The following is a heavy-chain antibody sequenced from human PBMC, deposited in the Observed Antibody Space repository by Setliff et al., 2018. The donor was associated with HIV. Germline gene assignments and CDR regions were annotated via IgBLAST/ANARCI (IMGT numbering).Heavy chain of an antibody. V-gene: IGHV3-9*01. CDR2: ITWNSGTI. Sequence: GGSLRLSCAASGFNFDDYAMHWGRQVPGKGPEWVSGITWNSGTIAYADFVKGRFTISRDNTKNFVFLEMTNLRPEDTALYFCAGGTGYYYYYGMDVWGQGTTVTAP. J-gene: IGHJ6*02. CDR1: GFNFDDYA. CDR3: AGGTGYYYYYGMDV. D-gene: IGHD7-27*01.